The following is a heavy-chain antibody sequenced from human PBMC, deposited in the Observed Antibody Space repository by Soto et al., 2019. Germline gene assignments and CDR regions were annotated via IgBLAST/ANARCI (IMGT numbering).Heavy chain of an antibody. D-gene: IGHD2-15*01. Sequence: QVHLLQAGAEVQKPGASVKVSCKTSGYTFNDFGITWVRQAPGLGLEGRGWIYSKAGKMNFAPKFQNRVIMTTDTSTSTAFMELTSLTFDDSAIYFCARDIAFDIDYWGQGTLVTVS. CDR3: ARDIAFDIDY. CDR1: GYTFNDFG. J-gene: IGHJ4*02. CDR2: IYSKAGKM. V-gene: IGHV1-18*01.